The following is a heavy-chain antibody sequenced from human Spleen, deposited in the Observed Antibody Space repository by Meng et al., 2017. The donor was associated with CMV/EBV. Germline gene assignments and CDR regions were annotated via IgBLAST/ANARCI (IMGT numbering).Heavy chain of an antibody. Sequence: SGYTFTSYDINWVRQATGQGLEWMGWMNPNSGNTGYAQKFQGRVTMTRNTSISTAYMELSSLRSEDTAVYYCARGPRRGSGYYGGFDPWGQGTLVTVSS. CDR1: GYTFTSYD. CDR2: MNPNSGNT. J-gene: IGHJ5*02. V-gene: IGHV1-8*01. CDR3: ARGPRRGSGYYGGFDP. D-gene: IGHD3-3*01.